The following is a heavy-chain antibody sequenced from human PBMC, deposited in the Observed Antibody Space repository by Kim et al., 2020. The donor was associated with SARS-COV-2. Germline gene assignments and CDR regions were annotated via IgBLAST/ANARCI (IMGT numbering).Heavy chain of an antibody. J-gene: IGHJ4*02. Sequence: ASVKVSCKVSGYTLTELSMHWVRQAPGKGLEWMGGFDPEDGETIYAQKFQGRVTMTEDTSTDTAYMELSSLRSEDTAVYYCATVPPYYYYYDSSGYSYYFDYWGQGTLVTVSS. CDR1: GYTLTELS. CDR2: FDPEDGET. D-gene: IGHD3-22*01. CDR3: ATVPPYYYYYDSSGYSYYFDY. V-gene: IGHV1-24*01.